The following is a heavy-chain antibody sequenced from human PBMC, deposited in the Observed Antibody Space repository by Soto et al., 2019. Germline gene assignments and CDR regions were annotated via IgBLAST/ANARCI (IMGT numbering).Heavy chain of an antibody. V-gene: IGHV3-30-3*01. CDR2: ISYEGSNT. D-gene: IGHD1-1*01. Sequence: QVHLVESGGGVVQPGKSLRLSCVASGFTFDTYGIHWVRQAPGKGLQWVALISYEGSNTYYADSVRGGFTISRDNSKNALYLQMNTLRPEDTGVYYCARVTPGNNLYYFSGLDFWGQGTSVTVSS. CDR3: ARVTPGNNLYYFSGLDF. CDR1: GFTFDTYG. J-gene: IGHJ6*02.